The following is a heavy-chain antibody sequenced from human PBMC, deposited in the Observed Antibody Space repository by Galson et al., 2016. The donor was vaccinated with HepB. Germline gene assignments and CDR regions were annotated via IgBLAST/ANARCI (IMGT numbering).Heavy chain of an antibody. D-gene: IGHD4-17*01. V-gene: IGHV1-69*13. Sequence: SVKVSCKASGGIFSTFGISWVRQAPGQGLEWMGGIIPIFRTPTYAQKFQGRVTITADEGTRTAYMDLSSLRPEDTALYYCARVADYGDAYYYYAMDVWGPGTTVTVSS. CDR3: ARVADYGDAYYYYAMDV. J-gene: IGHJ6*02. CDR1: GGIFSTFG. CDR2: IIPIFRTP.